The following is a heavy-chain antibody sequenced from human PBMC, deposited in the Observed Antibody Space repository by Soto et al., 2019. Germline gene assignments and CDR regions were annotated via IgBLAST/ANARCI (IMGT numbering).Heavy chain of an antibody. J-gene: IGHJ5*02. CDR1: GYTFTSYD. D-gene: IGHD2-15*01. CDR3: ARGEYCSGGSCYRNWFDP. V-gene: IGHV1-8*01. Sequence: QVQLVQSGAEVKKPGASVKVSCKASGYTFTSYDINWVRQATGQGLEWMGWMNPNSGNTGYAQKFQGSVTMTRNTSISTAYMELSSLRSEDTAVYYCARGEYCSGGSCYRNWFDPWGQGTLVTVSS. CDR2: MNPNSGNT.